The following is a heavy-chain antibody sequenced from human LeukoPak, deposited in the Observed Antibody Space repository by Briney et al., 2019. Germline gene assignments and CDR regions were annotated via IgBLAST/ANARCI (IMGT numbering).Heavy chain of an antibody. D-gene: IGHD3-22*01. CDR3: AKAPYYDSSGYYPIFDY. Sequence: GGSLRLSCAASGFTFSSYAMNWVRQAPGKGLECISAISGSGGSTYYADSVKGRFTISRDNSKNTLYLQMNSLRAEDTAVYYCAKAPYYDSSGYYPIFDYWGQGTLVTVSS. CDR1: GFTFSSYA. J-gene: IGHJ4*02. CDR2: ISGSGGST. V-gene: IGHV3-23*01.